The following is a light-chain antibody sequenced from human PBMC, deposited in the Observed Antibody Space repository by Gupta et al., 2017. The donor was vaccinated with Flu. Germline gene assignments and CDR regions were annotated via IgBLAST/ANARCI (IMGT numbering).Light chain of an antibody. J-gene: IGLJ2*01. Sequence: SVAISCTGTSTDVGAYDSVSWYQQHPNKAPKLIIYDVNSRPSGVPGRFFGSKSGNTASLTISGLQAEDEADYFCCSHAGRDTWVFGGGTTVTVL. CDR2: DVN. CDR1: STDVGAYDS. CDR3: CSHAGRDTWV. V-gene: IGLV2-11*03.